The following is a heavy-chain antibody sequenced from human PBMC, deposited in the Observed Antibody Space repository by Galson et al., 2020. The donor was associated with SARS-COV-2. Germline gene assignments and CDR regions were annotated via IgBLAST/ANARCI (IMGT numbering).Heavy chain of an antibody. CDR1: GGSISNIDYF. Sequence: SETLSLTCTVSGGSISNIDYFWGWNRQPPGKGLEWIANIYYSGSTYYNPALKSRVTISIDASKNQFSLKMSSVTDADTAVYYCARDLVVSYSYGVDVWGQGTTVTVSS. V-gene: IGHV4-39*07. J-gene: IGHJ6*02. CDR3: ARDLVVSYSYGVDV. D-gene: IGHD3-22*01. CDR2: IYYSGST.